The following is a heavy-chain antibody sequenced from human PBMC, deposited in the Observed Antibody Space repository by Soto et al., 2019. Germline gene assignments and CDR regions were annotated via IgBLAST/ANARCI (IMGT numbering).Heavy chain of an antibody. CDR1: GFTFSSYA. J-gene: IGHJ5*02. CDR2: ISGSGGST. Sequence: GGSLRLSCAASGFTFSSYAMSWVRQAPGKGLEWVSAISGSGGSTYYADSVKGRFTISRDNSKNTLYLQMNSLRAEDTAVYYCAKAPRHLPKYNWLDPWGQGTLVTVSS. CDR3: AKAPRHLPKYNWLDP. V-gene: IGHV3-23*01.